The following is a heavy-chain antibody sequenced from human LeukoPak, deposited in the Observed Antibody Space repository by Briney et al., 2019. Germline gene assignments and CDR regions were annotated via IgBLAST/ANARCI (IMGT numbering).Heavy chain of an antibody. CDR2: INPDGRRT. Sequence: PGGSLRLSCSASGFTLSNYWMHWVRQAPGKGLVWVSRINPDGRRTDYADSVKGRFTISRDNAKDTLYLQMNSLRAEDTAVYYCAREAEVVPKDRGIYYYYFMDVWGKGTTVAVSS. CDR3: AREAEVVPKDRGIYYYYFMDV. CDR1: GFTLSNYW. J-gene: IGHJ6*03. V-gene: IGHV3-74*01. D-gene: IGHD3-16*01.